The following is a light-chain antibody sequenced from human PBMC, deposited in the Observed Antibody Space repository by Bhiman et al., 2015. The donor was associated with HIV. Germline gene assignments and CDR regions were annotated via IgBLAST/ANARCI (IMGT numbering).Light chain of an antibody. CDR2: DVT. Sequence: QSALTQPASVSGSPGQSITISCTGTSSNIGNYNYVSWYQHHPGKAPKLMIFDVTKRPSGVSDRFSGSKSGNTASLTISGLQTEDEADYYCCSYGGSANSVVFGGGTKLTVL. CDR1: SSNIGNYNY. J-gene: IGLJ2*01. CDR3: CSYGGSANSVV. V-gene: IGLV2-23*02.